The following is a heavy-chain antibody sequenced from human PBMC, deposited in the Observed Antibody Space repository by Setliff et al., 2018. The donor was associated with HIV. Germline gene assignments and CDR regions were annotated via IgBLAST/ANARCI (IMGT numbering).Heavy chain of an antibody. D-gene: IGHD1-26*01. CDR2: TNHTGST. J-gene: IGHJ4*02. V-gene: IGHV4-39*07. CDR1: GGSASNSRYY. Sequence: SETLSLTCTVSGGSASNSRYYWGWIRQPPGKGLEWIGKTNHTGSTIYNPSLKSRITISLDTSKNQFSLKLSSVTAADTAMYYCARGLVGATERYLFDSWAQGTLVTVSS. CDR3: ARGLVGATERYLFDS.